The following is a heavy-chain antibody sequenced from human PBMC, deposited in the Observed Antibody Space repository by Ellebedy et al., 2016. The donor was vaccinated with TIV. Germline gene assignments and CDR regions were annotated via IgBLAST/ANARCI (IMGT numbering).Heavy chain of an antibody. CDR1: GFTFDDFA. Sequence: GGSLRLSXAASGFTFDDFAMHWVRQVPGKGLEWVAGIMLNSGTIEYADSVKGRFTISRGNAKNSLYLQMSGLKSGDTAFYYCVQDARPAPTGCFDSWGRGTLVTVSS. J-gene: IGHJ4*02. CDR3: VQDARPAPTGCFDS. V-gene: IGHV3-9*01. D-gene: IGHD1-1*01. CDR2: IMLNSGTI.